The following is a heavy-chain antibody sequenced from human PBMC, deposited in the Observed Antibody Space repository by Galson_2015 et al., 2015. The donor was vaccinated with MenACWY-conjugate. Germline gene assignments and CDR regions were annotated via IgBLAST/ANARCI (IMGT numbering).Heavy chain of an antibody. CDR2: IRYTGTYT. CDR1: GGSIYNIDYW. CDR3: ARAESKSRFLAAFDL. Sequence: LSLTCTVSGGSIYNIDYWWGWIRQAPGKGLEWVSYIRYTGTYTDYADSVKGRFTISRDNAKNSVFLQMNSLRADDTAVYYCARAESKSRFLAAFDLWGRGTLVTVSS. D-gene: IGHD3-3*01. J-gene: IGHJ2*01. V-gene: IGHV3-11*06.